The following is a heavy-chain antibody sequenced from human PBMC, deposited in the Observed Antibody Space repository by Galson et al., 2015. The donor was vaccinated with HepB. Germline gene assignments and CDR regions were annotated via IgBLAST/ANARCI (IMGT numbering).Heavy chain of an antibody. CDR2: IYYTGTT. J-gene: IGHJ6*02. CDR3: ARHVVESGSYVMDV. CDR1: GASTSSNTYY. Sequence: ETLSLTCAVSGASTSSNTYYWSWIRQPPGRGLEWTGSIYYTGTTYYNPSLKSRVTISLDTSKNHFSLKPRSVTAADTAVYYCARHVVESGSYVMDVWGQGTTFTVSS. V-gene: IGHV4-39*01. D-gene: IGHD2-15*01.